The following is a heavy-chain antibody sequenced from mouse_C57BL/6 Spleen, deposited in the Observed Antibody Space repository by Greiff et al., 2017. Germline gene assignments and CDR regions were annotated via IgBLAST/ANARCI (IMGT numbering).Heavy chain of an antibody. Sequence: DVMLVESGGDLVKPGGSLKLSCAASGFTFSSYGMSWVRQTPDKRLEWVATISSGGSYTYYPDSVKGRFTISRDNAKNTLYLQMSSLKSEDTAMYYCARRTGSYFDVWGTGTTVTVSS. CDR1: GFTFSSYG. J-gene: IGHJ1*03. D-gene: IGHD4-1*01. V-gene: IGHV5-6*02. CDR2: ISSGGSYT. CDR3: ARRTGSYFDV.